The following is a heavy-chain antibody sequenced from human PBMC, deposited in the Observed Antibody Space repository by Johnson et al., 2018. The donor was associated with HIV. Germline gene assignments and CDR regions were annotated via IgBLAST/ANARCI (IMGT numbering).Heavy chain of an antibody. CDR1: GFTFSSYA. V-gene: IGHV3-30-3*01. Sequence: QVQLVESGGGVVQPGRSLRLSCAASGFTFSSYAMHWVRQAPGKGLEWVAVISYDGSNKYYADSVKGRFTISRDNSKNTLYLQMNSQRAEDTAVYYCARDRPIAPFDSWGQGTMVTVSS. CDR2: ISYDGSNK. CDR3: ARDRPIAPFDS. J-gene: IGHJ3*02. D-gene: IGHD3-22*01.